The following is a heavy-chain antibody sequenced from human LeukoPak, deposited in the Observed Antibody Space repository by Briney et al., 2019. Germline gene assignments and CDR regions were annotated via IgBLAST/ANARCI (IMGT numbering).Heavy chain of an antibody. D-gene: IGHD2-8*01. CDR1: GFTFDDYG. V-gene: IGHV3-20*04. CDR3: AKAGCTTSICYANY. Sequence: PGGSLRLSCAASGFTFDDYGMSWVRQAPGEGLEWVSGINWNGGSTGYADSVKGRFTISRDNAKNSLYLQMNSLRAEDTALYYCAKAGCTTSICYANYWGQGTLVTVSS. J-gene: IGHJ4*02. CDR2: INWNGGST.